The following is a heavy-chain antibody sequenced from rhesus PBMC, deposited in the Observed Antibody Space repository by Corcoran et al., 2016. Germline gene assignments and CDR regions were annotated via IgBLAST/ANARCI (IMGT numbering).Heavy chain of an antibody. Sequence: EVQLVDSGGGLAKPGGSLRLSCVASGFPFSSHALHWVRQAPGQGLDWVSVITCGGNKYDAYSVKGRFTISSDNSKNTFFLEMNSLRGEDTAVYYCAKEGYSSYFRYGLDSWGQGVVVTVSS. J-gene: IGHJ6*01. D-gene: IGHD6-13*01. CDR2: ITCGGNK. CDR3: AKEGYSSYFRYGLDS. V-gene: IGHV3-103*01. CDR1: GFPFSSHA.